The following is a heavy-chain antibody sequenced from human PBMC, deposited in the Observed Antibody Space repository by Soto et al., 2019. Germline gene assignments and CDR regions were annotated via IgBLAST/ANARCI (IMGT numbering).Heavy chain of an antibody. V-gene: IGHV3-30-3*01. Sequence: QVQLVESGGGMVQPGKSLRLSCAASGFTFNLFAMHWVRQAPGKGLGWVAVASKDAFATYYAGSVEGRFTISRDNSKNTLYLHMNNLRAEDTALYYCARGNMDVWGHGTAVVVSS. CDR3: ARGNMDV. CDR1: GFTFNLFA. J-gene: IGHJ6*02. CDR2: ASKDAFAT.